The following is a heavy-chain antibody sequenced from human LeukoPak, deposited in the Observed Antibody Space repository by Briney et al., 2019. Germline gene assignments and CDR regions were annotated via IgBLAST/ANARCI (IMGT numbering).Heavy chain of an antibody. V-gene: IGHV4-34*01. D-gene: IGHD2-15*01. CDR1: GGAFSGYY. CDR2: MNHSGTT. J-gene: IGHJ5*02. Sequence: PSETLSLTCAVYGGAFSGYYWNWIRQPPGKGLEWIGEMNHSGTTKYNPSLKSRVTISVHTSKNQFSLKLSSVTAADTAVYYCARQQCNGGSCYSRAIWFDPWGQGTLVTVSS. CDR3: ARQQCNGGSCYSRAIWFDP.